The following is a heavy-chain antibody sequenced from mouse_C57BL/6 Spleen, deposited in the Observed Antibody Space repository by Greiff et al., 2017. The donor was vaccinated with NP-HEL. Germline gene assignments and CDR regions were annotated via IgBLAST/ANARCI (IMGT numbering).Heavy chain of an antibody. V-gene: IGHV1-82*01. J-gene: IGHJ3*01. CDR2: IYPGDGDT. Sequence: VQLQESGPELVKPGASVKISCKASGYAFSSSWMNWVKQRPGKGLEWIGRIYPGDGDTNYNGKFKGKATLTADKSSSTAYMQLSSLTSEDSAVYFCARNDYGSSSFAYWGQGTLVTVSA. D-gene: IGHD1-1*01. CDR3: ARNDYGSSSFAY. CDR1: GYAFSSSW.